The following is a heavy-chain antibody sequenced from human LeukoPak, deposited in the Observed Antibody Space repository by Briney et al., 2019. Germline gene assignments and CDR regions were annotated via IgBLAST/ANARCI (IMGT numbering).Heavy chain of an antibody. Sequence: GGSLRLSCAASGFTFSSYAMHWVRQAPGKGLEWVAVISYDGSNKYYADSVKGRFTISRDNAKNSLYLQMNSLRAEDTALYYCAKGDYGDFNWFDPWGQGTLVTVSS. J-gene: IGHJ5*02. V-gene: IGHV3-30*04. D-gene: IGHD4-17*01. CDR2: ISYDGSNK. CDR1: GFTFSSYA. CDR3: AKGDYGDFNWFDP.